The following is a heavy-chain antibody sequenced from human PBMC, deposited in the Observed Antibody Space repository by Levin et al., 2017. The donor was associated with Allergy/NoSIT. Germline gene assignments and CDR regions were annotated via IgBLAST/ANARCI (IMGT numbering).Heavy chain of an antibody. CDR3: ARVVDYDILTGYYSPYYFDY. CDR1: GGSISSGDHY. J-gene: IGHJ4*02. CDR2: IYFSGTT. D-gene: IGHD3-9*01. V-gene: IGHV4-30-4*01. Sequence: SCTVSGGSISSGDHYWTWIRQPPGKGLEWIGYIYFSGTTYYNPSLKGRVSISIDTTRNQFSLRLNSVTAADTAVYYCARVVDYDILTGYYSPYYFDYWGQGTLVTVSS.